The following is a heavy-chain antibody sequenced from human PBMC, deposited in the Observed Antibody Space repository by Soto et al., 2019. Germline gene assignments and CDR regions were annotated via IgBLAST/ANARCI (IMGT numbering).Heavy chain of an antibody. Sequence: SVKVPCKAAGYTFTSYGISSVRQAPGQGLQWMGWISAYNGNTNYAQKLQGRFTMTTDTSTSTAYMELRSLRSDDTAVYYCGREYCSSTSCYWTRYYYYDMDVWGQGTTDTVTS. CDR1: GYTFTSYG. J-gene: IGHJ6*02. D-gene: IGHD2-2*01. CDR3: GREYCSSTSCYWTRYYYYDMDV. CDR2: ISAYNGNT. V-gene: IGHV1-18*01.